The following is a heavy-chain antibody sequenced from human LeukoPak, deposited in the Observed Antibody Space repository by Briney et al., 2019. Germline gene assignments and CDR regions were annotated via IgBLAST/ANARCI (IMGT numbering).Heavy chain of an antibody. CDR2: FDPEDGET. J-gene: IGHJ5*02. V-gene: IGHV1-24*01. CDR1: GYTLTELS. CDR3: AIIHAITMVRGVIIPRGFDP. D-gene: IGHD3-10*01. Sequence: ASVKVSCKVSGYTLTELSMHWVRQAPGKGLGWMGGFDPEDGETIYEQKFQGRVTMTEDTSTDTAYMELSSLRSEDTGLYYCAIIHAITMVRGVIIPRGFDPWGQGTLVTVSS.